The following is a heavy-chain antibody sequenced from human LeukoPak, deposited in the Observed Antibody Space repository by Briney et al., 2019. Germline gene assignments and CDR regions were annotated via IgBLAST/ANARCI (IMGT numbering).Heavy chain of an antibody. V-gene: IGHV3-7*01. J-gene: IGHJ4*02. Sequence: GGSLRLSCGASGFTFSDYWVSWVRQAPKKGLEWVANIDQAGSAKHYVDPAKGRFTISRDNARNSIYLQMNSLRAEDTAVYYCAIAAGWEQAYWGQGTLVTVS. CDR3: AIAAGWEQAY. CDR2: IDQAGSAK. D-gene: IGHD1-26*01. CDR1: GFTFSDYW.